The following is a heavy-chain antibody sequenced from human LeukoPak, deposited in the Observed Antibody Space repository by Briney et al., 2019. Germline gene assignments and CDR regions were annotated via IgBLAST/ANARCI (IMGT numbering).Heavy chain of an antibody. V-gene: IGHV3-30*04. CDR3: ARDGFQQLGWHFDY. CDR1: GFTFSSYT. CDR2: ISYDGSNK. J-gene: IGHJ4*02. Sequence: PGRSLRLSCAASGFTFSSYTMHWVRQAPGKGLEWVAVISYDGSNKYYADSVKGRFTISRDNSKNTLYLQMNSLRAEDTTVYYCARDGFQQLGWHFDYWGQGTLVTVSS. D-gene: IGHD6-13*01.